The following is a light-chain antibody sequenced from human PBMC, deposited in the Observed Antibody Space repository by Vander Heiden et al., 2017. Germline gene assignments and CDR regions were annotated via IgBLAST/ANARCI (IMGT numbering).Light chain of an antibody. J-gene: IGKJ2*01. CDR2: AAS. CDR3: QQSDSTSMYT. CDR1: QSISSY. V-gene: IGKV1-39*01. Sequence: DIQMTQSPSSLSASVGDRVTITCRASQSISSYLNWYQQKPGKAPKLLIYAASSLQSGVPSRFSGSGYGTDFTLTISSRQPEDFATYYCQQSDSTSMYTFGQGTKLEIK.